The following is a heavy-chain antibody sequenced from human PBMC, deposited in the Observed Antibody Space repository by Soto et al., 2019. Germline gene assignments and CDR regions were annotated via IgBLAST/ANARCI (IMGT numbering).Heavy chain of an antibody. CDR3: TRSGGSYSFGY. Sequence: EVQLVESGGGLVQPGESLKLSCAASGFTLSGSAVHWVRQASGKGLEWVGRIRSKTHNYATDYIASVKGRFTTSRDDSNNTAYLQMNGLKTDDTAVYYCTRSGGSYSFGYWGQGTLVTVSS. J-gene: IGHJ4*02. D-gene: IGHD1-26*01. CDR2: IRSKTHNYAT. CDR1: GFTLSGSA. V-gene: IGHV3-73*02.